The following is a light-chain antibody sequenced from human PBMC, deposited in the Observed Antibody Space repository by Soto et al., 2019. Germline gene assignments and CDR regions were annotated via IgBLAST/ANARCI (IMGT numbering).Light chain of an antibody. CDR2: EVS. J-gene: IGLJ2*01. CDR1: SSDVGGYNY. CDR3: SSYAGSNNLYVV. V-gene: IGLV2-8*01. Sequence: QSALTQPPSASGSPGQSVTISCTGTSSDVGGYNYVSWYQQHPGKAPKLMIYEVSKRPSGVPDRFSGSKSGNTASLTVSGLQAEDVADYYCSSYAGSNNLYVVFGGGTKLTVL.